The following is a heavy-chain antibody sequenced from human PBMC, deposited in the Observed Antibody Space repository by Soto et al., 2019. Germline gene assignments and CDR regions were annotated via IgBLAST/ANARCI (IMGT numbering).Heavy chain of an antibody. CDR3: TRSRWGVRVNDY. V-gene: IGHV1-18*01. CDR2: ISAYNGNT. D-gene: IGHD3-16*02. CDR1: GYTFTSYG. Sequence: ASVKVSCKASGYTFTSYGISWVRQAPGQGLEWMGWISAYNGNTNYAQKLQGRVTMTTDTSTSQASMKLRSLTSDDTAVYYCTRSRWGVRVNDYWDQGTLVTVSS. J-gene: IGHJ4*02.